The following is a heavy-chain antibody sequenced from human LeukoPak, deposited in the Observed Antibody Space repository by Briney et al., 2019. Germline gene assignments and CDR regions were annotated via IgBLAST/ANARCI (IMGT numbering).Heavy chain of an antibody. CDR2: IYYSGST. J-gene: IGHJ4*02. Sequence: SETLSLTCTVSGGSISIYYWSWIRQPAGKGLEWIGYIYYSGSTNSNPSLKSRVTISIDTSKNQFSLKLRSVTAADTAVYYCARGYYYDNSGPEFDYWGQGTLVTVSS. D-gene: IGHD3-22*01. CDR1: GGSISIYY. CDR3: ARGYYYDNSGPEFDY. V-gene: IGHV4-59*01.